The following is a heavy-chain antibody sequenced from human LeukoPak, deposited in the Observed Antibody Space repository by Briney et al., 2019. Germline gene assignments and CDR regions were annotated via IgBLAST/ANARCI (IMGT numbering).Heavy chain of an antibody. V-gene: IGHV3-30*02. D-gene: IGHD4-17*01. Sequence: GGSLRLSCAASGFTFSNYGMHWVRQAPGKGLDWVAFIHYDGSNKYYADSVKGRFTISRDDSKNTLYLQMNSLRAEDTAVYYCAKAASKRTDYGDYAFYYYMDVWGKGTTVTISS. CDR1: GFTFSNYG. J-gene: IGHJ6*03. CDR3: AKAASKRTDYGDYAFYYYMDV. CDR2: IHYDGSNK.